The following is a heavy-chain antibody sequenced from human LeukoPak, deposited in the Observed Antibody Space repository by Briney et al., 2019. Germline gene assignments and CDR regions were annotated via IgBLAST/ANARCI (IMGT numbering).Heavy chain of an antibody. D-gene: IGHD2-15*01. Sequence: PGGSLRLSCAASGFTFSSYWMSWVRQAPGKGLEWVANIKQDGSEKYYVDSVKGRFTISRDNAKNSLYLQMNSLRAEDTAVYYCARDRYVVVAATEGQYYYYGMDVWGQGTTVTVSS. CDR2: IKQDGSEK. CDR1: GFTFSSYW. J-gene: IGHJ6*02. V-gene: IGHV3-7*01. CDR3: ARDRYVVVAATEGQYYYYGMDV.